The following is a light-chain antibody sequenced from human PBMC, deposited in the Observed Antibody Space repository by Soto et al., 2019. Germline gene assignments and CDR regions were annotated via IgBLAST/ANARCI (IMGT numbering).Light chain of an antibody. Sequence: QSVLTQTPSVSGAPGQKITMSCTGSSSNIGAGYDVHWYQQVPGAAPRLLIYADNNRPSGVPDRFSASKSGTSASLAITGLQAEDEADYYCQSYDTSLSGSGVFGGGTKLTVL. J-gene: IGLJ3*02. CDR3: QSYDTSLSGSGV. CDR1: SSNIGAGYD. V-gene: IGLV1-40*01. CDR2: ADN.